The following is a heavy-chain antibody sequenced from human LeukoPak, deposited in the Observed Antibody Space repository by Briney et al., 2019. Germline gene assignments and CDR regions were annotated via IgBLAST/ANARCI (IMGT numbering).Heavy chain of an antibody. D-gene: IGHD2-15*01. J-gene: IGHJ4*02. V-gene: IGHV3-30*04. CDR1: GFTLSNYA. CDR2: ISYDERQK. Sequence: GKSLRLSCAASGFTLSNYAMHWVRQAPGKGLEWVAVISYDERQKYYADSVKGRFTISRDHSKNTLYLQMNSLRVEDTALYYCVSVVVALGDSWGQGTLVTVSP. CDR3: VSVVVALGDS.